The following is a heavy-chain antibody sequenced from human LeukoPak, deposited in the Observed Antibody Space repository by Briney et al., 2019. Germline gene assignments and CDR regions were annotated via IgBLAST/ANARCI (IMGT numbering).Heavy chain of an antibody. D-gene: IGHD5-12*01. CDR3: AKSVAWNYYYYMDV. CDR1: GYSISSSNW. Sequence: KPSETLSLTCAASGYSISSSNWWGWIRQPPGKGLEWIAYIYYSGSTYYNPSLKSRVTMSVDTSKNQFSLKLSSVTAVDTAVYYCAKSVAWNYYYYMDVWGKGTTVTVSS. V-gene: IGHV4-28*01. J-gene: IGHJ6*03. CDR2: IYYSGST.